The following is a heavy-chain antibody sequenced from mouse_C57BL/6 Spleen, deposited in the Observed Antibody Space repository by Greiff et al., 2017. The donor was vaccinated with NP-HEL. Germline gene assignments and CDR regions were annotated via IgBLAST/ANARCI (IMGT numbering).Heavy chain of an antibody. Sequence: VQLVESGAELVKPGASVKISCKASGYAFSSYWMNWVKQRPGKGLEWIGQIYPGDGDTNYNGKFKGKATLTADKSSSTAYMQRSSLTSEDSAVYFCARRYDYDRGVYYYAMDYWGQGTSVTVSS. CDR2: IYPGDGDT. CDR1: GYAFSSYW. V-gene: IGHV1-80*01. CDR3: ARRYDYDRGVYYYAMDY. J-gene: IGHJ4*01. D-gene: IGHD2-4*01.